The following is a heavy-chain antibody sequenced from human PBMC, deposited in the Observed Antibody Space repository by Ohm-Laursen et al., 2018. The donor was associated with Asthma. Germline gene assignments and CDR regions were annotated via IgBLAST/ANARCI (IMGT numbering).Heavy chain of an antibody. CDR1: GYTFTDYY. CDR3: ATGGCSGGSCYSVYYYGMDV. J-gene: IGHJ6*02. Sequence: ASVKVSCQVSGYTFTDYYMHWVQQAPGKGLEWMGLVDPEDGETIYAEKFQGRVTITADTSTDTAYMELSSLRSEDTAVYYCATGGCSGGSCYSVYYYGMDVWGQGTTVTVSS. D-gene: IGHD2-15*01. V-gene: IGHV1-69-2*01. CDR2: VDPEDGET.